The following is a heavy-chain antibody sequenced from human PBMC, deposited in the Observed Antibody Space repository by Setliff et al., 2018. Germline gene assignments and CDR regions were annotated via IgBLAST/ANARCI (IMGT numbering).Heavy chain of an antibody. CDR2: ISAYTGNT. CDR1: GYTFSNYG. CDR3: ARINFYVSSGHYYAPDY. V-gene: IGHV1-18*01. D-gene: IGHD3-22*01. Sequence: ASVKVSCKASGYTFSNYGITWVRQAPGQGLEWMGWISAYTGNTKYAQKLQGRVTMTTDTSTSTAYMELRSLRSDDSAVYYCARINFYVSSGHYYAPDYWGQGTLVTVS. J-gene: IGHJ4*02.